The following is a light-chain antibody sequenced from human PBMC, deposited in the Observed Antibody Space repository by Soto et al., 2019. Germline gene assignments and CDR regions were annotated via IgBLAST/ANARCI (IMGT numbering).Light chain of an antibody. J-gene: IGKJ1*01. CDR1: QSISSW. Sequence: DIQMPQSPSTLSASVGDRVTITCRASQSISSWLAWYQQKPGKAPKLLIYKASSLESGVPSRFSGSGSGTELALTISSLQPDDFATYYCQQYNSYWTFGQGTKVEIK. V-gene: IGKV1-5*03. CDR2: KAS. CDR3: QQYNSYWT.